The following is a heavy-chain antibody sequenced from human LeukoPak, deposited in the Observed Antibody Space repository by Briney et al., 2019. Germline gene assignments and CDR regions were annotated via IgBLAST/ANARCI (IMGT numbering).Heavy chain of an antibody. CDR3: AKDRGAGSFLYYFDF. J-gene: IGHJ4*02. Sequence: GGSLRLSCAASGFIFSSYGMHWVRQAPGKGLEWVAVISYDGSNKYYADSVKGRFTISRDNSKNTLYLQMNSLRAEDTAVYYCAKDRGAGSFLYYFDFWGQGTLVTVSS. CDR1: GFIFSSYG. CDR2: ISYDGSNK. V-gene: IGHV3-30*18. D-gene: IGHD1-26*01.